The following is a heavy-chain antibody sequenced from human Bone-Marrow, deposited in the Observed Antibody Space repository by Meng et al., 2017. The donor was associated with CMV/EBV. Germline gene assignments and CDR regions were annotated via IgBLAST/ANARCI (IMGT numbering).Heavy chain of an antibody. CDR3: ARDRGYDYYYGMDV. D-gene: IGHD3-10*01. CDR1: GYTFTSYG. Sequence: ASVKVSCKASGYTFTSYGISWVRQAPGQGLEWMGWISAYNGNTNYAQKLQGRVTMTTDTSTSTAYMELRSLRSDDTAVYYCARDRGYDYYYGMDVWGQWTTVTVSS. CDR2: ISAYNGNT. J-gene: IGHJ6*02. V-gene: IGHV1-18*01.